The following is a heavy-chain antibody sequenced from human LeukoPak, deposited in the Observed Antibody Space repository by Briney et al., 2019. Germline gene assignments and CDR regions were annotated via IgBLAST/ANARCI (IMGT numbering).Heavy chain of an antibody. J-gene: IGHJ5*02. Sequence: GGSLRLSCAAPGFTFSSYEMNWVRQAPGKGLVWVSRINSDGINTSYADSVKGRFTISRDNAKNTLNLQMNSLRAEDTAVYYCARDLGQYYDTSDNWFDPWGQGTLVTVSS. CDR3: ARDLGQYYDTSDNWFDP. CDR2: INSDGINT. CDR1: GFTFSSYE. V-gene: IGHV3-74*01. D-gene: IGHD3-22*01.